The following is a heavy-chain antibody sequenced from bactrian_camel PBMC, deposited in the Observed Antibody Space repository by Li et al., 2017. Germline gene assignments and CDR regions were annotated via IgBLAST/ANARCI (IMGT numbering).Heavy chain of an antibody. J-gene: IGHJ4*01. CDR1: KDIFSTYC. CDR3: AARFVGVTRPECTLEETSKFRR. D-gene: IGHD1*01. V-gene: IGHV3S53*01. CDR2: IDSDGTT. Sequence: VQLVESGGGPVQAGGSQRLSCKMPKDIFSTYCMGWFRQGPGKEREGVATIDSDGTTVYAESVKGRFTISKDSAKNSLDLQMNSLNPEDTAMYYCAARFVGVTRPECTLEETSKFRRWGQGTQVTVS.